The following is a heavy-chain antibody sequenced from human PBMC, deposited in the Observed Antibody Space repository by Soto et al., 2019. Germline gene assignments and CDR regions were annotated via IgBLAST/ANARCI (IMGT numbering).Heavy chain of an antibody. CDR1: GGSISSAAYY. V-gene: IGHV4-31*03. J-gene: IGHJ4*02. D-gene: IGHD5-18*01. CDR2: ISHSGST. Sequence: QVQLQESGPGLVKPSQTLSLSCTVSGGSISSAAYYWRWIRQHPGKGLEWIGYISHSGSTYYTPSLKSRVIISADTSKNQCSLNLTSVTAADTAVYYCAREYTYGSNFFDCWGQGALVTVSS. CDR3: AREYTYGSNFFDC.